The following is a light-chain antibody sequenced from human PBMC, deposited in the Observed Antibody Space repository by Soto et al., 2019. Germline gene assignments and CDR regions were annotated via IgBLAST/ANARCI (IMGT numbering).Light chain of an antibody. CDR3: QQSYSTPLT. CDR1: QSISSY. Sequence: DIQMTQSPSSLSASLRARLTITCRASQSISSYLNWYQQKPGKAPKLLIYAASSLQSGVPSRFSGSGSGTDFTLTISSLQPEDFATYYCQQSYSTPLTFGPGTKVDI. CDR2: AAS. J-gene: IGKJ3*01. V-gene: IGKV1-39*01.